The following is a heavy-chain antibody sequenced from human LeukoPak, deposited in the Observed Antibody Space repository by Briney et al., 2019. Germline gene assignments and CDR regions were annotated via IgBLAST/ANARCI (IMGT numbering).Heavy chain of an antibody. Sequence: SETLSLTCTVSGGSISNKYWSWIRQPPGKGLEWIGYIYYSGSTNYNPSLKSRVTISVDTSKNQFSLKPSSVTAADTAVYFCARGPYSYDSSGAFDIWGQGTMVTVSS. CDR1: GGSISNKY. J-gene: IGHJ3*02. CDR2: IYYSGST. CDR3: ARGPYSYDSSGAFDI. V-gene: IGHV4-59*08. D-gene: IGHD3-22*01.